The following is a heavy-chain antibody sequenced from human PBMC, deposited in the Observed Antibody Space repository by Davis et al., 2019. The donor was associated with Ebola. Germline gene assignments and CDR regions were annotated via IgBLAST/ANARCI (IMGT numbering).Heavy chain of an antibody. CDR2: IRNKARSYSK. D-gene: IGHD1-26*01. V-gene: IGHV3-72*01. Sequence: GESLKISCAASGFTFSDYYMDWVRQAPGMGLEWVGRIRNKARSYSKEYAASVKDRFIISRDDSKDSLYLQMNSLKTEDTAVYYCARATSGTYLLNYWGQGTLVTVSS. CDR1: GFTFSDYY. CDR3: ARATSGTYLLNY. J-gene: IGHJ4*02.